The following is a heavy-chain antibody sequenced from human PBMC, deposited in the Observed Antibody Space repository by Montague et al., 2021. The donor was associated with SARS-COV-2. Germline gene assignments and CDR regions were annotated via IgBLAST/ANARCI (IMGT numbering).Heavy chain of an antibody. V-gene: IGHV2-70*01. Sequence: VKPTQTLTRICTFSGFSLSTSGMCVSWIRQPPGKSLEWLALIXXXYYKYYSTSLKTRLTISKDTSNNQVVLTMPNMDPVDTATYYCARGVWGVTDCDYWGQGTLVIVSS. CDR1: GFSLSTSGMC. CDR2: IXXXYYK. J-gene: IGHJ4*02. D-gene: IGHD3-10*01. CDR3: ARGVWGVTDCDY.